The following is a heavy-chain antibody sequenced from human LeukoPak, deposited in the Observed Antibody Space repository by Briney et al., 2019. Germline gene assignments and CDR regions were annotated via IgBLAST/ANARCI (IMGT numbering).Heavy chain of an antibody. CDR1: GGTFSSYA. Sequence: ASVKVSCKASGGTFSSYAISWVRQAPGQGLEWMGGIIPIFGTANYARKFQGRVTITTDESTSTAYMELSSLRSEDTAVYYCARHVLGDDSSGYSYYYYMDVWGKGTTVTVSS. J-gene: IGHJ6*03. CDR2: IIPIFGTA. V-gene: IGHV1-69*05. D-gene: IGHD3-22*01. CDR3: ARHVLGDDSSGYSYYYYMDV.